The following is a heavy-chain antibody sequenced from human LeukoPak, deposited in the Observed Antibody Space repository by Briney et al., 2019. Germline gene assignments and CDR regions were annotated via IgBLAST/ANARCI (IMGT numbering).Heavy chain of an antibody. J-gene: IGHJ5*02. CDR3: ARSPSSFDP. CDR1: TFSFGDYT. CDR2: ISSRGNAT. V-gene: IGHV3-48*03. D-gene: IGHD3-16*02. Sequence: GGSLRLSCTASTFSFGDYTMSWVRKAPGKGLEWVSSISSRGNATDYADSVKGRFTISRDNAKNSLYLQMNSLRAEDTAVYYCARSPSSFDPWGQGALVTVSS.